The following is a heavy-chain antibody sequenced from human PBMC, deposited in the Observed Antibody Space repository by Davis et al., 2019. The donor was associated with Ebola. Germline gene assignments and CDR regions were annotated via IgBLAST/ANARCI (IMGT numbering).Heavy chain of an antibody. CDR2: MNPNSGNT. CDR1: GYTFTSYD. V-gene: IGHV1-8*03. D-gene: IGHD4-23*01. J-gene: IGHJ6*02. Sequence: ASVKVSCKASGYTFTSYDINWVRQATGQGLEWMGWMNPNSGNTGYAQKFQGRVTITADESTSTAYMELSSLRSEDTAVYYCAGDYGGTYGMDVWGQGTTVTVSS. CDR3: AGDYGGTYGMDV.